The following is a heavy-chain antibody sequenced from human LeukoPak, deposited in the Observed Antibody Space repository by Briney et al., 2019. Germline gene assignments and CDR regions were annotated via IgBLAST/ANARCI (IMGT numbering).Heavy chain of an antibody. CDR3: ARGLGYCSGGSCYPFDY. D-gene: IGHD2-15*01. CDR1: GGSISSYY. CDR2: IYYSGST. Sequence: PSETLSLTCTVSGGSISSYYWSWLRQPPGKGLEWVGYIYYSGSTNYSPSLQSRVTISVDTSKNQFSLNLSSVTAADTAVYYCARGLGYCSGGSCYPFDYWGQGTLVTVSS. J-gene: IGHJ4*02. V-gene: IGHV4-59*01.